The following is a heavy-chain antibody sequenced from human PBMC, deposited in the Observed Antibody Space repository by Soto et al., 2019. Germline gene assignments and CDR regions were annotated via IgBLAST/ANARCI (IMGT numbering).Heavy chain of an antibody. CDR1: GGSISSSSYY. Sequence: QLQLQESGPGLVKPSETLSLTCTVSGGSISSSSYYWGWIRQPPGKGLEWIGSIYYSGSTYYNPYLKSRVTIAVDTSKNQFSLKLSSVSAADTAVYYCARLSRATYYDFWSGYHAPDYWGQGTLVTVSS. D-gene: IGHD3-3*01. CDR3: ARLSRATYYDFWSGYHAPDY. J-gene: IGHJ4*02. V-gene: IGHV4-39*01. CDR2: IYYSGST.